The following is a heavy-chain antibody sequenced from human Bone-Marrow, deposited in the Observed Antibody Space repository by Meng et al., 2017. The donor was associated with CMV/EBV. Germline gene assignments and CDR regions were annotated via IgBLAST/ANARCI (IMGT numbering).Heavy chain of an antibody. CDR2: IRYDGSNK. CDR1: GFTFSSYG. V-gene: IGHV3-30*02. J-gene: IGHJ6*02. CDR3: AKDIGRATVTLHYYYYGMDV. D-gene: IGHD4-11*01. Sequence: GESLKISCAASGFTFSSYGIHWVRQAPGKGLEWVAFIRYDGSNKYYADSVKGRFTISRDNSKNTLYLQMNSLRAEDTALYYCAKDIGRATVTLHYYYYGMDVWGQGTTVTVSS.